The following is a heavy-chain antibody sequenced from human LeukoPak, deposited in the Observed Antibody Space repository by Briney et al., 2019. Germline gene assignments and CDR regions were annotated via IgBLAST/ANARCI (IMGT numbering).Heavy chain of an antibody. CDR1: GGSFSGYY. J-gene: IGHJ6*03. Sequence: SETLSLTCAVYGGSFSGYYWSWIRQPPGKGLEWIGEINHSGSTNYNPSLKSRVTISVDTSKNQFSLKLSSVTAADTAVYYCARIDGSGSYYYYYYYMDVWGKGTTVTVSS. V-gene: IGHV4-34*01. CDR3: ARIDGSGSYYYYYYYMDV. D-gene: IGHD3-10*01. CDR2: INHSGST.